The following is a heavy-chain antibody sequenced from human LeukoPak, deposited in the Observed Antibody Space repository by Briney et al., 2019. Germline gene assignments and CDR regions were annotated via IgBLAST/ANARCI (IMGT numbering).Heavy chain of an antibody. Sequence: GGSLRLSCAASGFTFSIYAMHGVPQSPGKGLEGVAVISYDGSNKYYADSVKGRFTISRDNSKNTLYLQMNTLRAGHRAFLYCPSAVPDDYGHYVRLDYWGQGPLVPVSS. J-gene: IGHJ4*02. CDR1: GFTFSIYA. CDR2: ISYDGSNK. D-gene: IGHD4-17*01. CDR3: PSAVPDDYGHYVRLDY. V-gene: IGHV3-30*04.